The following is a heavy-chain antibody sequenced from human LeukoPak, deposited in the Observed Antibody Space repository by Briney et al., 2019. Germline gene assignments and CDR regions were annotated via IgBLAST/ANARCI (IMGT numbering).Heavy chain of an antibody. CDR3: AKGGSNYYDSSGYLFDY. J-gene: IGHJ4*02. Sequence: GGSLRLSCAASGFTFSSCAMSWVRQAPGKGLEWVSAISGSGGSTYYADSVKGRFTISRDNSKNTLYLQMNSLRAEDTAVYYCAKGGSNYYDSSGYLFDYWGQGTLVTVSS. CDR1: GFTFSSCA. V-gene: IGHV3-23*01. D-gene: IGHD3-22*01. CDR2: ISGSGGST.